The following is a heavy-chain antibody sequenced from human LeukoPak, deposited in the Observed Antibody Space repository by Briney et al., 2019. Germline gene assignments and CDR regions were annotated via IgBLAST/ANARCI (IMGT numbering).Heavy chain of an antibody. CDR3: ARVAVRRSNWFDP. J-gene: IGHJ5*02. CDR1: GFTFSSYS. Sequence: GGSLRLSCAASGFTFSSYSMHWVRQAPGKGLEWVSSISSSSTYIYYADSVKGRFTISRDNAKNSLYLQMNSLRAEDTAVYYCARVAVRRSNWFDPWGQGTLVTVSS. V-gene: IGHV3-21*01. D-gene: IGHD3-10*01. CDR2: ISSSSTYI.